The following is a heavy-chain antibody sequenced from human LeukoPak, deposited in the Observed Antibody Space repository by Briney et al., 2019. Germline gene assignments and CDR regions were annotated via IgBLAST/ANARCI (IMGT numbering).Heavy chain of an antibody. D-gene: IGHD6-19*01. CDR3: ARDLRTKQWLVPVGY. Sequence: PSETLSLTCAVYGGSFSGYYWSWIRQSPGKGLEWIGEINHSGSTNYNPSLKSRVTISVDTSKNQFSLKLSSVTAADTAVYYCARDLRTKQWLVPVGYWGQGTLVTVSS. CDR2: INHSGST. V-gene: IGHV4-34*01. CDR1: GGSFSGYY. J-gene: IGHJ4*02.